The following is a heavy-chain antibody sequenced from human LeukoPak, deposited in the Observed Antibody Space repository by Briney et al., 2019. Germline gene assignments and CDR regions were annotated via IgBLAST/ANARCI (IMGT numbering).Heavy chain of an antibody. J-gene: IGHJ6*03. V-gene: IGHV3-30-3*01. Sequence: PGGSLRLSCAASGFTFSSYAMHWVRQAPGKGLEWVAIISYDGSNKYYADSVKGRFTISRDNSKNTLYLQMNCLRAEDTAVYYCARVTRMVVVVPAANEPSYYYYYVDVWGKGTTVTVSS. D-gene: IGHD2-2*01. CDR3: ARVTRMVVVVPAANEPSYYYYYVDV. CDR1: GFTFSSYA. CDR2: ISYDGSNK.